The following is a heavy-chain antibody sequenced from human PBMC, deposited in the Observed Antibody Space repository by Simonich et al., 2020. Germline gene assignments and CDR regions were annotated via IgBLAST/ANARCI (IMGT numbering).Heavy chain of an antibody. CDR2: INPNSGGT. D-gene: IGHD7-27*01. CDR1: GYTFTGYY. V-gene: IGHV1-2*02. J-gene: IGHJ3*02. Sequence: QVQLVQSGAEVKKPGASVKVSCKASGYTFTGYYMHWVRQAPGQGLEWRGGINPNSGGTNYAQKFQGRVTMTRETSISTAYMELSRLRSDDTAVYYCARGRLTGDKGAFDIWGQGTMVTVSS. CDR3: ARGRLTGDKGAFDI.